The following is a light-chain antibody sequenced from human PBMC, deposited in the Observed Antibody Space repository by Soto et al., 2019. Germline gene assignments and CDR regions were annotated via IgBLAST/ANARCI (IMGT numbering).Light chain of an antibody. J-gene: IGKJ5*01. CDR2: DAS. V-gene: IGKV1-13*02. CDR1: QDISNT. Sequence: AIQLTQSPSSLSASVGDSVTITCRATQDISNTLAWYQHKPGRGPTLLIFDASTLESGVPSRFTGSGSGTHFTLTISSLQPEDFATYNCQQCKSYPITFGQGTQVE. CDR3: QQCKSYPIT.